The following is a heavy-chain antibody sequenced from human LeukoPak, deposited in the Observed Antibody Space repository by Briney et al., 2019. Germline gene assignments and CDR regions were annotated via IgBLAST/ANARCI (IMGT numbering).Heavy chain of an antibody. D-gene: IGHD3-3*01. V-gene: IGHV4-39*01. CDR1: GDSISTTNYY. CDR2: IYYSGIT. Sequence: SETLSLTCAVSGDSISTTNYYWGWIRQPPGKGLEGIGIIYYSGITHYNPSLKRRFTILVDTPKNQFSLKVSSVTDADTALYYCARVRRSLNWFDSWGQGTLVTVSS. CDR3: ARVRRSLNWFDS. J-gene: IGHJ5*01.